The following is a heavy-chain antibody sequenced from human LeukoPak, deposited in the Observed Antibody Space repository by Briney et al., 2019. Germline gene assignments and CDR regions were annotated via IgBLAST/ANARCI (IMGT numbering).Heavy chain of an antibody. Sequence: PGGSLRLSCAASGFTFSSYSMNWVRQAPGKGLEWVSSISSSSSYIYYADSVKGRFTISRDNAKNSLFLHMTSLRAEDTAVYYCASSLYSGTKLDYWGQGTLVTVSS. CDR1: GFTFSSYS. CDR2: ISSSSSYI. D-gene: IGHD1-26*01. J-gene: IGHJ4*02. V-gene: IGHV3-21*01. CDR3: ASSLYSGTKLDY.